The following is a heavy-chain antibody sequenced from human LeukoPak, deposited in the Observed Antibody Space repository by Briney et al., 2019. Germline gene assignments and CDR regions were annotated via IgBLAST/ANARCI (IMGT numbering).Heavy chain of an antibody. J-gene: IGHJ4*02. CDR3: ARGSYYYGSGRDY. CDR1: GGSISSGDYY. Sequence: PSQTLSLTCTVSGGSISSGDYYWGWIRQPPGKGLERIGYIYYSGSTYYNPSLKSRVTISVDTSKNQFSLKLSSVTAADTAVYYCARGSYYYGSGRDYWGQGTLVTVSS. V-gene: IGHV4-30-4*01. D-gene: IGHD3-10*01. CDR2: IYYSGST.